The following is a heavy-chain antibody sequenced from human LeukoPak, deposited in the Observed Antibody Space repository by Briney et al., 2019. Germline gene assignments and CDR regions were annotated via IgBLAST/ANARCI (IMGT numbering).Heavy chain of an antibody. CDR2: INPNSGGT. Sequence: GASVKVSCKDSVYTFTDYYMQWVRQAPGQGLEWMGWINPNSGGTNYAQKFQGRVTMTRDTSISTACMELSRLRSDDTAGYYRARAAVDLQWSGDASRFLLWCRGTLVTVSS. CDR1: VYTFTDYY. D-gene: IGHD3-10*01. V-gene: IGHV1-2*02. J-gene: IGHJ5*02. CDR3: ARAAVDLQWSGDASRFLL.